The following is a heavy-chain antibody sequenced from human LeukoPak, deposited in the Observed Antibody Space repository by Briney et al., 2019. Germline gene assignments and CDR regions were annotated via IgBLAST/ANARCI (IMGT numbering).Heavy chain of an antibody. CDR3: ARSKWGPANEVVPDI. CDR1: GGSISSYY. J-gene: IGHJ3*02. Sequence: SETLSLTCTVSGGSISSYYWSWIRQPPGKGLEWIGYIYYSGSTNYNPSLKSRVTISVDTSKNQFSLKLSSVTAADTAVYYCARSKWGPANEVVPDIWGQGTMVTVSS. CDR2: IYYSGST. D-gene: IGHD2-21*01. V-gene: IGHV4-59*08.